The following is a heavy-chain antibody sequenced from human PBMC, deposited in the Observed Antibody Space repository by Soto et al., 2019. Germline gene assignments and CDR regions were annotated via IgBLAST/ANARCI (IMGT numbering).Heavy chain of an antibody. CDR3: ASYRDSSGLRRYDY. J-gene: IGHJ4*02. Sequence: EVQLEESGGGLIKPGESLTLSCAASDFILSDAWMKWVRQAPGKGLEWVGRIKSKAHGGTTDYVAPLKDRFTILRDHSKNTLYLQITSLQTEDTAMYYCASYRDSSGLRRYDYWGQGALVTVSS. V-gene: IGHV3-15*07. D-gene: IGHD3-22*01. CDR2: IKSKAHGGTT. CDR1: DFILSDAW.